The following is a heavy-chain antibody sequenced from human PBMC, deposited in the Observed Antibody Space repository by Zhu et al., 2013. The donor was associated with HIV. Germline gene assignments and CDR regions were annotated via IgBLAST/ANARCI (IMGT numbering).Heavy chain of an antibody. CDR2: ISGYNGNT. V-gene: IGHV1-18*04. D-gene: IGHD6-6*01. Sequence: QVHLVQSGAEVKKPGASVKISCKASGYTFTNHYIHWVRQAPGQGLEWMGWISGYNGNTNYAQKLQGRVTMTTDTSTSTAYMELRSLRSDDTAVYYCARDPALTTARPNYYYYMDVWGKGTTVTVSS. J-gene: IGHJ6*03. CDR1: GYTFTNHY. CDR3: ARDPALTTARPNYYYYMDV.